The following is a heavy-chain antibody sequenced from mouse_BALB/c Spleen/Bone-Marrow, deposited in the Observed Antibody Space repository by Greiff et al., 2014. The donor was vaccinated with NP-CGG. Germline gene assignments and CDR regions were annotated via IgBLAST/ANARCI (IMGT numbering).Heavy chain of an antibody. CDR2: INPDSSTI. CDR3: ATNGYYGWIAY. V-gene: IGHV4-1*02. CDR1: GFDFSRYW. J-gene: IGHJ3*01. D-gene: IGHD2-3*01. Sequence: VQLKESGGGLVQPGGSLKLSCAASGFDFSRYWMTWVRQAPGKGLEWIGEINPDSSTINYTPSLKDKFIISRDNAKNTLFLQMSKVRSEDTALYYCATNGYYGWIAYWGQGTLVTVSA.